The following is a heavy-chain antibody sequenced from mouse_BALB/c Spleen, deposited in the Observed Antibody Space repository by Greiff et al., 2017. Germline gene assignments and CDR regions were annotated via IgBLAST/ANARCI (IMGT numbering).Heavy chain of an antibody. V-gene: IGHV14-4*02. CDR3: AREYRFFAY. CDR1: GFNIKDYY. J-gene: IGHJ3*01. D-gene: IGHD2-14*01. Sequence: VQLKESGAELVRSGASVKLSCTASGFNIKDYYMHWVKQRPEQGLEWIGWIDPENGDTEYAPKFQGKATMTADKSSSTAYMQLSSLTSEDSAVYYCAREYRFFAYWGQGTLVTVSA. CDR2: IDPENGDT.